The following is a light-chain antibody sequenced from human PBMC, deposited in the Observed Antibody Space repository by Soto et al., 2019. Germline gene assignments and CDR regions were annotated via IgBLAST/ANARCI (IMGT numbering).Light chain of an antibody. V-gene: IGKV1-27*01. Sequence: DIQVSHYPSSLSASVGDRVTITCRASQGISNYLAWYQQKPGAVPKLLISAASTLQTGVPSRFSGSGSGTDFTLTISSLQPEDFATYYCQQSYSTPPWTFGQGTKVDNK. J-gene: IGKJ1*01. CDR2: AAS. CDR1: QGISNY. CDR3: QQSYSTPPWT.